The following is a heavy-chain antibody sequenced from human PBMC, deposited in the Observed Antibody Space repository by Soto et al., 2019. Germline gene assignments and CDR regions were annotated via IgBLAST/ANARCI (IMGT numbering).Heavy chain of an antibody. CDR1: GFTFSNYA. CDR2: ITGSGRST. D-gene: IGHD4-17*01. J-gene: IGHJ1*01. CDR3: ANYYGDYAGGEFFQH. V-gene: IGHV3-23*01. Sequence: EVQLLESGGDLVQPGGSLRLSCALSGFTFSNYAMNWVRQAPGKGLEWVSAITGSGRSTYYAESVKGRFTISRDNSKNTLYLQMNSLRAGDTAVYYCANYYGDYAGGEFFQHWGQGTLVTVSS.